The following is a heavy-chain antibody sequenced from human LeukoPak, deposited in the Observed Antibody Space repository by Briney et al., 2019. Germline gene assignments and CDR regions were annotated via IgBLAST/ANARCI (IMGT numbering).Heavy chain of an antibody. D-gene: IGHD3-22*01. V-gene: IGHV3-33*06. Sequence: PGGSLRLSWAASGFTFNIYVMHWVSQAPGKGLEWVAVIWYDGSKKYYADSVKGRFAISRDNSKNTLYLQMNSLRAEDTAVYYCAKDVYDSNGYSHFQHWGQGTLVTVSS. CDR2: IWYDGSKK. CDR3: AKDVYDSNGYSHFQH. CDR1: GFTFNIYV. J-gene: IGHJ1*01.